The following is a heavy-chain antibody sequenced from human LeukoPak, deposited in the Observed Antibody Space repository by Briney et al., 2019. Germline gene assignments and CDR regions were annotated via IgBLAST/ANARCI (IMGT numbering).Heavy chain of an antibody. Sequence: ASVTVSCKASGYTFTGYYMHWVRQAPGQGLEWMGRINPSSGGTNYAQKFQGRVTITRDTAITTTYMELSRLRSDDTAVYYCARWRITMVRGVTLDYWGQGTLVTVSS. CDR1: GYTFTGYY. CDR2: INPSSGGT. D-gene: IGHD3-10*01. CDR3: ARWRITMVRGVTLDY. J-gene: IGHJ4*02. V-gene: IGHV1-2*06.